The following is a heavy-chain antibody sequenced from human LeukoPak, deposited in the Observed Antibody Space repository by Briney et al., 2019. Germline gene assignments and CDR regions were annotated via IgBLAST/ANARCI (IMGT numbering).Heavy chain of an antibody. CDR2: IKQDGSEK. D-gene: IGHD4-17*01. CDR3: AKDGTYGDYPHH. Sequence: PGGSLRLSCAASGFTFSSYWMSWVRQAPGKGLEWVANIKQDGSEKYYVDSVKGRFTISRDNAKNTLYLQMNSLRAEVTAVYYCAKDGTYGDYPHHWGQGTLVTVSS. CDR1: GFTFSSYW. V-gene: IGHV3-7*01. J-gene: IGHJ4*02.